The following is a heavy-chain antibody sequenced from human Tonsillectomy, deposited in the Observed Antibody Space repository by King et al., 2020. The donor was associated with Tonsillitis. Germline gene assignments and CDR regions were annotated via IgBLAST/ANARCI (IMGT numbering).Heavy chain of an antibody. CDR2: ISGSSNYI. CDR1: GFTFSNHY. Sequence: VQLVESGGGLVKPGGSLRLSCAASGFTFSNHYMNWVRQAPGKGLEWVSSISGSSNYIYYADSLEGRFTISRDNAKNSLYLQRNSLRIEDTAVYYCARGGAAAGVDAFDFWGQGTMVTVSS. V-gene: IGHV3-21*06. D-gene: IGHD6-13*01. J-gene: IGHJ3*01. CDR3: ARGGAAAGVDAFDF.